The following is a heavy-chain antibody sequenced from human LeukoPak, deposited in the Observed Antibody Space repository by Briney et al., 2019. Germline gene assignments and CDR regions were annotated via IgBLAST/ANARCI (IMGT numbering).Heavy chain of an antibody. CDR3: ATSTIAVAGSDAFDI. Sequence: GGSLRLSCAASGFTLSSYWMGWVRQAPGKGLEWVAVISYDGSNKYYADSVKGRFTISRDNSKNTLYLQMNSLRAEDTAVYYCATSTIAVAGSDAFDIWGQGTMVTVSS. D-gene: IGHD6-19*01. CDR1: GFTLSSYW. J-gene: IGHJ3*02. CDR2: ISYDGSNK. V-gene: IGHV3-30*03.